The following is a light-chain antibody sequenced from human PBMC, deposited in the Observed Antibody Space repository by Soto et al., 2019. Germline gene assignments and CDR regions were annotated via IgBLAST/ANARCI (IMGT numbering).Light chain of an antibody. Sequence: EIVMTQSAASLSVSPGDTATLSCRASQSVSSNLAWYQQKPGQAPRLLIYGASSRATGTPARFSGSGSGTEFTLTISSLQSEDFAVYYCQQYNSWPLTFGGGTKVEIK. CDR3: QQYNSWPLT. J-gene: IGKJ4*01. CDR1: QSVSSN. V-gene: IGKV3D-15*01. CDR2: GAS.